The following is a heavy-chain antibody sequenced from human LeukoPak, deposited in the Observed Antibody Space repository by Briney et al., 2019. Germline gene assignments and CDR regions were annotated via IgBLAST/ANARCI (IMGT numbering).Heavy chain of an antibody. CDR3: ARDHYGDKPYYFDY. J-gene: IGHJ4*02. CDR1: GYTFTGYY. V-gene: IGHV1-2*02. CDR2: INTNSGGT. D-gene: IGHD4-17*01. Sequence: ASVKLSCKASGYTFTGYYMHWGRHGPGQGLEWMGWINTNSGGTTYAQKSQGRVTMIRDTSISTAYMELSRLRSDDAAVYYCARDHYGDKPYYFDYWGQGTLVTVSS.